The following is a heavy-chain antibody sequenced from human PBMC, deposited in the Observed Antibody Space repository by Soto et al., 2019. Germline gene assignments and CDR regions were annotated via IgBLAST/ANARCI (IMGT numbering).Heavy chain of an antibody. CDR3: ARSIVVVTALDY. J-gene: IGHJ4*02. Sequence: ASVTVSCKASGGTFSSYGISWVRQAPGQRLEWMGWINAGNGNTKYSQKFQGRVTITRDTSASTAYMELSSLRSEDTAVYYCARSIVVVTALDYWGQGTLVTVS. CDR1: GGTFSSYG. CDR2: INAGNGNT. D-gene: IGHD2-21*02. V-gene: IGHV1-3*01.